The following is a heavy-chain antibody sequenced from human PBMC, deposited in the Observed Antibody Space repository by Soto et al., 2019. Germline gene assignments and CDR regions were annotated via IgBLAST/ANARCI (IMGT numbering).Heavy chain of an antibody. Sequence: QVQLVQSGAEVTKPGSSVKVSCKASGGTFSTDALNWVRQAPGQGLEWMGGIIPMPGTANYAQKFQGRVTTTADKSTSTAYLALSGLKPDETSVYFWANISGSYASTWFAPWGPGTLVTVSS. V-gene: IGHV1-69*06. CDR3: ANISGSYASTWFAP. CDR1: GGTFSTDA. CDR2: IIPMPGTA. D-gene: IGHD6-19*01. J-gene: IGHJ5*02.